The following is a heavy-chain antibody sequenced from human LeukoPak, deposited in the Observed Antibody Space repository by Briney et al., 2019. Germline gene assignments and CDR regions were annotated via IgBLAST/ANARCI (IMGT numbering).Heavy chain of an antibody. CDR2: VYYGGST. CDR3: ARGDYAFWSGNWPFDT. J-gene: IGHJ4*02. V-gene: IGHV4-59*01. Sequence: SETLSLTCTVSGGSISSYYWSWIRQPPGKGLEWIGYVYYGGSTNYNPSLKSRVAISVDASKNQFSLKFDSVTTSDTAVYYCARGDYAFWSGNWPFDTWGPGTLVTVSS. D-gene: IGHD3-3*01. CDR1: GGSISSYY.